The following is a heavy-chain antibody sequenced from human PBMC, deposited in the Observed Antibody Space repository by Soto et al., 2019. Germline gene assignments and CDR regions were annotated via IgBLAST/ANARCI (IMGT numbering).Heavy chain of an antibody. CDR1: EFTLNNYG. Sequence: PGGSLRLSGGASEFTLNNYGIHLVRQAPGKGLEGVTVISYDGSATYFADSVKGRFTISRDNSYDTVYLQMNTLRAEDTAMYYCARDLYCCGLYTHLDPWGQGTLVTVSS. CDR3: ARDLYCCGLYTHLDP. D-gene: IGHD6-19*01. J-gene: IGHJ5*02. V-gene: IGHV3-30*03. CDR2: ISYDGSAT.